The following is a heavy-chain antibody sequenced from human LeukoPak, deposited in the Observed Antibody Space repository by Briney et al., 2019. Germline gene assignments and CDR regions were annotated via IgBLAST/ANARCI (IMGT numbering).Heavy chain of an antibody. Sequence: PSETLSLTCIVSGGSISSSSYHWGWIRQPPGKGLEWIGSISSSGGSFYNSSLKSRVTISVDTSKNQFSLKLSSVTAADTATYYCARGGSYHGYWGQGTLVTVSS. V-gene: IGHV4-39*07. D-gene: IGHD1-26*01. J-gene: IGHJ4*02. CDR2: ISSSGGS. CDR1: GGSISSSSYH. CDR3: ARGGSYHGY.